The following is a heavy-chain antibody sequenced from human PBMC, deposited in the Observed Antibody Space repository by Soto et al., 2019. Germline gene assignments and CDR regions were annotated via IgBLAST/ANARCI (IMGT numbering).Heavy chain of an antibody. V-gene: IGHV3-33*01. CDR1: GFTFSSYG. J-gene: IGHJ6*02. Sequence: GGSLRLSCAASGFTFSSYGMHWVRQAPGKGLEWVALIWYDGSNKFYADSVKGRFTISRDNSKNTLFLQINSLRAEDTAVYYCARERSYYYDSSGSDGMDVWGQGTTVTVSS. CDR3: ARERSYYYDSSGSDGMDV. CDR2: IWYDGSNK. D-gene: IGHD3-22*01.